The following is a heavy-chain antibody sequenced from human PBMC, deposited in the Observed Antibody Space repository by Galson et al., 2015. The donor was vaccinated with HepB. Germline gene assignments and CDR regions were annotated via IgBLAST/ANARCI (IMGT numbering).Heavy chain of an antibody. V-gene: IGHV3-21*01. J-gene: IGHJ4*02. CDR2: ISSSTSYI. CDR3: ARASRNYYGDTGYYFDH. D-gene: IGHD3-22*01. Sequence: SLRLSCAASGFIFDTYTMNWVRQAPGKGLEWLSSISSSTSYIYYADSLKGRFTISRDNAKNSLYLQMNSLRAEDTAVYFCARASRNYYGDTGYYFDHWGQGTLVTVSS. CDR1: GFIFDTYT.